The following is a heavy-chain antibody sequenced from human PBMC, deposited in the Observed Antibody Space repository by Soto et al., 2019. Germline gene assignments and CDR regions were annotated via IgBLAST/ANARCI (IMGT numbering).Heavy chain of an antibody. CDR2: ISAYNGNT. V-gene: IGHV1-18*01. CDR1: GYTLTSYG. CDR3: AKKGSQTVTTYFDS. D-gene: IGHD4-17*01. J-gene: IGHJ4*02. Sequence: ASVKVSCKASGYTLTSYGGSWVRQAPGQGLEWMGWISAYNGNTNYAQKLQGRVTMTTDTSTSTAYMELNNLRAEDTAVYYCAKKGSQTVTTYFDSWGQGTLLTVSS.